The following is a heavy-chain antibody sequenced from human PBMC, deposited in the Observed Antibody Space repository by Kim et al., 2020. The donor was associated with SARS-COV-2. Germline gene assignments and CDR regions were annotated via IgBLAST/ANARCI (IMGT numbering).Heavy chain of an antibody. CDR3: YLTGYSSGWYSDY. V-gene: IGHV3-30*03. Sequence: GGSLRLSCAASGFTFSSYGMHWVRQAPGKGLEWVAVISYDGSNKYYADSVKGRFTISRDNSKNTLFLQMNTLRAEDTAVYYCYLTGYSSGWYSDYWGQGTLVTVSS. CDR1: GFTFSSYG. CDR2: ISYDGSNK. D-gene: IGHD6-19*01. J-gene: IGHJ4*02.